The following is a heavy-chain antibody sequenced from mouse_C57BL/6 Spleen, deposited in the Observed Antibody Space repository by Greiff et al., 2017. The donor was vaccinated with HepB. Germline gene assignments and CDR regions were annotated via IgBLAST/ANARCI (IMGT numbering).Heavy chain of an antibody. J-gene: IGHJ3*01. CDR3: TEGEYDGLVGC. D-gene: IGHD2-14*01. CDR2: IRLKSDNYAT. Sequence: EVHLVESGGGLVQPGGSMKLSCVASGFTFSNYWMNWVRQSPEKGLEWVAQIRLKSDNYATNYAESVKGRFTISRDDSKSSVYLQMNNLRAEDTGIYYCTEGEYDGLVGCWGQGTLVTVSA. V-gene: IGHV6-3*01. CDR1: GFTFSNYW.